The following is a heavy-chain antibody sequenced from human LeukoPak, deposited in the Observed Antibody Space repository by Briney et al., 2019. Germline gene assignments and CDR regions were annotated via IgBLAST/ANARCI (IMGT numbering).Heavy chain of an antibody. CDR2: IYYSGST. D-gene: IGHD5-18*01. V-gene: IGHV4-59*01. J-gene: IGHJ6*02. CDR3: ARGERGYSYGKGGYYYGMDV. Sequence: SETLSLTCTVSGGSFSTSYWSWIRQFPGKGLEWIGYIYYSGSTNYNPSLQSRVTISGDTSKNQFSLKLSSVTAADTAVYYCARGERGYSYGKGGYYYGMDVWGQGTTVTVSS. CDR1: GGSFSTSY.